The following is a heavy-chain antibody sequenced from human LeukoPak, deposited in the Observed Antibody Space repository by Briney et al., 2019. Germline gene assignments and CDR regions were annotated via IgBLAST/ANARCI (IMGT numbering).Heavy chain of an antibody. Sequence: GGSLRLSCAASGFTFSSYSMNWVRQAPGKGLEWVSSISSSSSYIYYADSVKGRFTISRDNAKNSLYLQMNSLRAEDTAVYYCARDNYDSSGYQSYFDYWGQGTLVTVSS. J-gene: IGHJ4*02. CDR1: GFTFSSYS. CDR3: ARDNYDSSGYQSYFDY. D-gene: IGHD3-22*01. CDR2: ISSSSSYI. V-gene: IGHV3-21*01.